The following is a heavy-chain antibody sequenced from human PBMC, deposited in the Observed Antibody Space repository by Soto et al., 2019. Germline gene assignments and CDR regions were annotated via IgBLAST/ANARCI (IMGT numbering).Heavy chain of an antibody. V-gene: IGHV4-4*09. CDR3: LSLPRADHRAHFDY. D-gene: IGHD2-2*01. J-gene: IGHJ4*02. Sequence: SETLSLTCSVSGASVSRSNYWNWIRQSPGKGLEWLGYIFFSGSTNFNPTVEGRVTISVDTSTNQFSLKLTSVTAADTAIYYCLSLPRADHRAHFDYWGQGALVPVSS. CDR2: IFFSGST. CDR1: GASVSRSNY.